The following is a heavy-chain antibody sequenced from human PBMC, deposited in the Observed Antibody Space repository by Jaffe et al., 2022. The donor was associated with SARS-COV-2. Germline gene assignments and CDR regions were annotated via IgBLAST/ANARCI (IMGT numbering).Heavy chain of an antibody. D-gene: IGHD3-10*01. Sequence: EVQVVESGGGLVQPGGSLRLSCVVSGITFSAYDLNWVRRAPGNGLEWVAGINVASNVKDYADSVRGRFTISTDNSKSSLFLQMNSLRVEDTAVYYCATLTWFQETRRWGKGTTVTVSS. V-gene: IGHV3-23*04. CDR3: ATLTWFQETRR. CDR2: INVASNVK. J-gene: IGHJ6*04. CDR1: GITFSAYD.